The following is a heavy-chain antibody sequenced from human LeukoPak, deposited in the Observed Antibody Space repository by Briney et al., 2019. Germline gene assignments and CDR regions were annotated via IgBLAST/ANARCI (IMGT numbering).Heavy chain of an antibody. CDR2: INPSGGST. Sequence: ASVKVSCKASGYTFTSYYMHWVRQPPGQGLEWMGIINPSGGSTSYAQKFQGRVTMTRDTSTSTAYMELSSLRSEDTAVYYCARNRLVGATMNWFDPWGQGTLVTVSS. D-gene: IGHD1-26*01. CDR1: GYTFTSYY. V-gene: IGHV1-46*01. CDR3: ARNRLVGATMNWFDP. J-gene: IGHJ5*02.